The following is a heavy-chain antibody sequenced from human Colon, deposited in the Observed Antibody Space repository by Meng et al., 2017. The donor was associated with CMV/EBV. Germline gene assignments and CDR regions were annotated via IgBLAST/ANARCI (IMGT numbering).Heavy chain of an antibody. CDR2: LNWDEET. Sequence: CCCSGFSLSTPGVGVGWIRQTPGKALECSALLNWDEETYSPSLKDRLTITKDTSKKQVVLTMTNMDPVDTATYYCAHKPRGSTEFDDWGQGTLVTVSS. CDR1: GFSLSTPGVG. J-gene: IGHJ4*02. D-gene: IGHD3-16*01. CDR3: AHKPRGSTEFDD. V-gene: IGHV2-5*02.